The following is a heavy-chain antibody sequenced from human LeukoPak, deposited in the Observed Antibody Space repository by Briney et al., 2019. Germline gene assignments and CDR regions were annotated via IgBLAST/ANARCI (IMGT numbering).Heavy chain of an antibody. CDR1: GYTFTGYY. V-gene: IGHV1-2*02. J-gene: IGHJ4*02. D-gene: IGHD3-9*01. CDR3: ARGADYDILTGYPLKY. CDR2: INPNNGGT. Sequence: ASVKVSCKASGYTFTGYYMHWVRPAPGQGLAWMGWINPNNGGTNYAQKLQGRVTMTRDTSISTAYMELSRLRSDDTAVYYCARGADYDILTGYPLKYWGQGTLVTVSS.